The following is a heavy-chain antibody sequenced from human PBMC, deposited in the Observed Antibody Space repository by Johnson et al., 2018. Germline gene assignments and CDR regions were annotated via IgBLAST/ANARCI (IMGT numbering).Heavy chain of an antibody. CDR1: GGTFSSYA. J-gene: IGHJ6*02. CDR2: IIPIFDTA. CDR3: ARDPRGGSGYPNYYYYGMDV. D-gene: IGHD3-3*01. Sequence: QVQLVESGAEVKKXGSSVKVSCTASGGTFSSYAISWVRQAAGQGLEWMGGIIPIFDTATYEQKFQGRATITADESTSTAYMELSSLRSEDTAVYYCARDPRGGSGYPNYYYYGMDVWGQGTTVTVSS. V-gene: IGHV1-69*01.